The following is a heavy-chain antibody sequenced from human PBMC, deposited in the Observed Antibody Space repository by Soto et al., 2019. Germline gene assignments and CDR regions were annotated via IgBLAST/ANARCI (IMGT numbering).Heavy chain of an antibody. D-gene: IGHD1-7*01. CDR1: GFTISTHG. Sequence: QAQLVEYGGGVVQPGTSLRLSCAASGFTISTHGMHWVRQAPGKGLEWLANIWYDGSNKFYAESVKGRFSISKDNSKNTFYLQMSSLRAEDTAVYYCAAATTWNFHFPYWGQGTQVTVSS. CDR2: IWYDGSNK. CDR3: AAATTWNFHFPY. J-gene: IGHJ4*02. V-gene: IGHV3-33*03.